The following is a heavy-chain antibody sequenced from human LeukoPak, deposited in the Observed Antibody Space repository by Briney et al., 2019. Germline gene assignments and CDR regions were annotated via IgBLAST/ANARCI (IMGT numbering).Heavy chain of an antibody. V-gene: IGHV3-23*01. CDR1: GFTFSSYA. CDR3: AKDRRTYYDFWSGYYYYYYMDV. Sequence: GGSLRLSCAASGFTFSSYAMSWVRQAPGKGLEWVSAISGSGGSTYYADSVKGRFTISRDNSKNTLYLQMNSLRAEDTAVYYCAKDRRTYYDFWSGYYYYYYMDVWGRGTTVTVSS. CDR2: ISGSGGST. D-gene: IGHD3-3*01. J-gene: IGHJ6*03.